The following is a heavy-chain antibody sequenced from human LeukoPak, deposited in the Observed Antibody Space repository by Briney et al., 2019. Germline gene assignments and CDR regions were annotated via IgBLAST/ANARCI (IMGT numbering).Heavy chain of an antibody. CDR2: IFYSGST. D-gene: IGHD3-10*01. Sequence: SETLSLTCTVSGGSISSYYWNWIRQPPGKGLEWIGTIFYSGSTNYNPSLKSRVTISVDTSKNQFSLKLTSVTAADTAVYYCARGRAYGSGSYYNVRMGHYFDYWGQGTLVTVSS. J-gene: IGHJ4*02. V-gene: IGHV4-59*01. CDR1: GGSISSYY. CDR3: ARGRAYGSGSYYNVRMGHYFDY.